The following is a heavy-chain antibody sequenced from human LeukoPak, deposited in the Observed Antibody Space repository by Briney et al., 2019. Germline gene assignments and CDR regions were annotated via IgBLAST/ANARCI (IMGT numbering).Heavy chain of an antibody. CDR3: AKDRTVGASYWYFDL. V-gene: IGHV3-73*01. CDR2: IRSKVSNYAT. Sequence: GGSLRLSCAASGFTFSGSAMHWVRQPSGKGLEWIGRIRSKVSNYATAYAASVKGRFTISRDDSKNTAYLQMNSLKTEDTAFYYCAKDRTVGASYWYFDLWGRGTLVTVSS. D-gene: IGHD1-26*01. J-gene: IGHJ2*01. CDR1: GFTFSGSA.